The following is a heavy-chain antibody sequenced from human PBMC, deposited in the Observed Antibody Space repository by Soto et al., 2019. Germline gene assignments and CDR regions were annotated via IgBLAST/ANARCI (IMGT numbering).Heavy chain of an antibody. CDR1: GFTVSSNY. Sequence: PGGFLRLSCAASGFTVSSNYMSWVRQAPGKGLEWVSVIYSGGSTYYADSVKGRFTISRDNSKNTLYLQMNSLRAEDTAVYYCAREYSSSPYFFYYGMDVWGQGTTVTVSS. CDR3: AREYSSSPYFFYYGMDV. J-gene: IGHJ6*02. V-gene: IGHV3-53*01. D-gene: IGHD6-6*01. CDR2: IYSGGST.